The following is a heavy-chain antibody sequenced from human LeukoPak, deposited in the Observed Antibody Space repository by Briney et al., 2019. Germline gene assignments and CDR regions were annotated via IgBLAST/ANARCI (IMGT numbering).Heavy chain of an antibody. CDR1: GFTFSSYW. Sequence: PGGSLRLSCAASGFTFSSYWMHWVRQAPGKGLEWVAVISYDGSNKYYADSVKGRFTISRDNSKNTLYLQMNSLRSDDTAVYYCASASPYCSGGSCYGYYYYYYMDVWGKGTTVTVSS. CDR3: ASASPYCSGGSCYGYYYYYYMDV. D-gene: IGHD2-15*01. V-gene: IGHV3-30*03. CDR2: ISYDGSNK. J-gene: IGHJ6*03.